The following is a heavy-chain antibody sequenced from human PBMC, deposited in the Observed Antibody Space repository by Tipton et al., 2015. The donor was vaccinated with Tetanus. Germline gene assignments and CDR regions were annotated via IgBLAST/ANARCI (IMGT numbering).Heavy chain of an antibody. Sequence: SLRLSCAVSGFMFGNYRMNWVRQAPGKGLEWVASITTNGYIYYADSVKGRFTISRDNTKNSLFLQMNSLRAGDTAVYYCAKDPASRGWFDPWGQGTLVSVSS. J-gene: IGHJ5*02. CDR3: AKDPASRGWFDP. CDR2: ITTNGYI. V-gene: IGHV3-69-1*02. CDR1: GFMFGNYR.